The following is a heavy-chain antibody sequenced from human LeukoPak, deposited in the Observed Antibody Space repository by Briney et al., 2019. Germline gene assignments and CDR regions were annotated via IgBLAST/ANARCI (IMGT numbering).Heavy chain of an antibody. J-gene: IGHJ4*02. CDR3: ARDQEGFDY. Sequence: ASVKVSCKASGYTFTSNYIHWVRQAPGQGLEWMGMIYPRGGSTSYAQKFQGRVTVTRDTSTSTVHMELSGLRSEGTAVYYCARDQEGFDYWGQGTLVTVSS. CDR1: GYTFTSNY. CDR2: IYPRGGST. V-gene: IGHV1-46*01.